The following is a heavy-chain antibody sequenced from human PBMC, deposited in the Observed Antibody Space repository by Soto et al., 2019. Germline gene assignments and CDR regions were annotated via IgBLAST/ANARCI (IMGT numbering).Heavy chain of an antibody. CDR1: GGSISSSSYY. J-gene: IGHJ4*02. Sequence: PSETLSLTCTVSGGSISSSSYYWGWIRQPPGKGLEWIGSIYYSGSTYYNPSLKSRVTISVDTSKNQFSLKLSSVTAADTAVYYCARLGVTTNYWGQGTLVTVSS. D-gene: IGHD4-17*01. CDR3: ARLGVTTNY. CDR2: IYYSGST. V-gene: IGHV4-39*01.